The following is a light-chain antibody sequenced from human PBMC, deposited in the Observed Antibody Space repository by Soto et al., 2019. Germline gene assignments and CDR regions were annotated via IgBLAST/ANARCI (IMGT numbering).Light chain of an antibody. Sequence: EILLTQSPGTLSLSPGERATISCRASQSGSSRYLAWYKQKPGQAPRLVSYGASSRATGIPDRFSGSGSGTDFTLTISRLQPEDFAVYYCQQYGSSRRTFGQGTKVDIK. V-gene: IGKV3-20*01. CDR2: GAS. J-gene: IGKJ1*01. CDR1: QSGSSRY. CDR3: QQYGSSRRT.